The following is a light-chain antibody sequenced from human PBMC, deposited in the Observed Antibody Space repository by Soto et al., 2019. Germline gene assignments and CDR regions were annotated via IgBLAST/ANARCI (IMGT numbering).Light chain of an antibody. J-gene: IGLJ2*01. CDR1: RSNIGAGYA. CDR2: DNT. CDR3: QSYDASLSASV. V-gene: IGLV1-40*01. Sequence: QSALTQPPSVSGAPGQRVTISCTGSRSNIGAGYAVHWYQQLPGTAPKLLIYDNTNRPSCVPDRFSASESGTSSSLAITGLQSEDEADYYCQSYDASLSASVFGGGTQLTVL.